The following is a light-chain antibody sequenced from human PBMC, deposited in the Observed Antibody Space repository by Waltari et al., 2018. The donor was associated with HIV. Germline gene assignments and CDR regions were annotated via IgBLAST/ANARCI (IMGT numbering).Light chain of an antibody. CDR1: TSHVGGF. V-gene: IGLV2-11*01. CDR2: DVT. Sequence: QSALTQPRSVSGSPGQSVTISCSGSTSHVGGFVSWYQQHPGKVPKLIIYDVTQRPSGVPDRFSGSISDNTASLIISGLQVEDEADYYCCSYFGANTFFGTGTEVTV. CDR3: CSYFGANTF. J-gene: IGLJ1*01.